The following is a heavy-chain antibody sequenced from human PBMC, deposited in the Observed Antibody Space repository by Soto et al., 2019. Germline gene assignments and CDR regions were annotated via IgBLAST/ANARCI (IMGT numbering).Heavy chain of an antibody. Sequence: ASVKVSCKASGYTFTSYGISWVRQAPGQGLEWMGWISAYNGNTNYAQKLQGRVTMTTDTSTSTAYMELRSLRSDDTAVYYCAREILVYRSSTSYNHGWFDPWGQGTLVTVSS. V-gene: IGHV1-18*01. CDR3: AREILVYRSSTSYNHGWFDP. D-gene: IGHD2-2*01. CDR1: GYTFTSYG. J-gene: IGHJ5*02. CDR2: ISAYNGNT.